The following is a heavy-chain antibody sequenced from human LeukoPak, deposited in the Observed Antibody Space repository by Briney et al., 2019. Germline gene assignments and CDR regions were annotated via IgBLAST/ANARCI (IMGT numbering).Heavy chain of an antibody. Sequence: SETLSLTCTVSGGSISSDGFYWSWIRQPPGQGLEWIGYIYHSGTSYYNPSLKSRLSISVDTSESQFSLRLNSVTAAETAVYYCVSQLGGTTFHWGQGTLVTVSS. CDR1: GGSISSDGFY. V-gene: IGHV4-31*03. CDR2: IYHSGTS. D-gene: IGHD1/OR15-1a*01. CDR3: VSQLGGTTFH. J-gene: IGHJ4*02.